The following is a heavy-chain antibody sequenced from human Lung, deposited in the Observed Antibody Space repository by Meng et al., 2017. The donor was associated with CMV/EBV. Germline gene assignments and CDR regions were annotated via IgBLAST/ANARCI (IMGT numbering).Heavy chain of an antibody. D-gene: IGHD6-19*01. CDR3: ARDPPPDPGIAVAGFFDP. CDR1: GYTFTGYY. V-gene: IGHV1-2*02. Sequence: ASXXVSXKASGYTFTGYYMHWVRQAPGQGLEWMGWINPSSGGTNYAQKFQGRVTMTRDTSISTAYMELSRLRSDDTAVYYCARDPPPDPGIAVAGFFDPWXQGTXVTVSS. CDR2: INPSSGGT. J-gene: IGHJ5*02.